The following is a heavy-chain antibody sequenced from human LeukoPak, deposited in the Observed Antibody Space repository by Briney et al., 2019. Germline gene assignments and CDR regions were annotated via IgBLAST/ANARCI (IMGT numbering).Heavy chain of an antibody. CDR2: IYYSGST. CDR3: ARVGGVTMIVVLIGDGFDI. CDR1: GGSISSYY. D-gene: IGHD3-22*01. J-gene: IGHJ3*02. V-gene: IGHV4-59*12. Sequence: PSETLSLTCTVAGGSISSYYWSWIRQPPGKGLEWIGYIYYSGSTNYKSSLKSRVTISVDTSKNQFSLKLSSVTAADTAVYYCARVGGVTMIVVLIGDGFDIWGQGTMVTVSS.